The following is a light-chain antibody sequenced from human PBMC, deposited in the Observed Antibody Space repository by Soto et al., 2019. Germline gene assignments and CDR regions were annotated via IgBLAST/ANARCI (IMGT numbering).Light chain of an antibody. CDR2: AAS. CDR1: QNIDRY. Sequence: DIQMTQSPSSLSASVGDRVTITCRSSQNIDRYLTWYQPKPGKAPRLLIHAASSLQSGVPSRNSGTGSGSDFTLTITSLQPEDYATYYCQQSYNPPFTFGPGTKVEIK. V-gene: IGKV1-39*01. CDR3: QQSYNPPFT. J-gene: IGKJ3*01.